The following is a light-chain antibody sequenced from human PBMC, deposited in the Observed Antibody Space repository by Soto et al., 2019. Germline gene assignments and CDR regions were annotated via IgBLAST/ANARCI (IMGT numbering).Light chain of an antibody. J-gene: IGKJ4*01. CDR1: QSVSSSY. CDR2: GAS. V-gene: IGKV3-20*01. Sequence: IVLTQSPGTLSLSPGDRATLSCRASQSVSSSYLAWYQQKPGQAPRLLIYGASSRATGIPDRFSGSGSGTDFTLTISRLEPEDFAVYYCQQYDSSPLTFGGGTKVEIK. CDR3: QQYDSSPLT.